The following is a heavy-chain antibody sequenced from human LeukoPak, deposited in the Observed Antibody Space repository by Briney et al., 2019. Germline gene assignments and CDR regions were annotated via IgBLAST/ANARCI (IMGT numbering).Heavy chain of an antibody. Sequence: SQTLSLTCAVSGGSISSGGYSWRWIRQPPGKGLEWIGYIYHSGSTYYNPSLKSRVTISVDRSKNQFSLKLSSVAAADTAVYYCARAPSLHAFDIWGQGTMVTVSS. CDR1: GGSISSGGYS. J-gene: IGHJ3*02. CDR2: IYHSGST. V-gene: IGHV4-30-2*01. CDR3: ARAPSLHAFDI.